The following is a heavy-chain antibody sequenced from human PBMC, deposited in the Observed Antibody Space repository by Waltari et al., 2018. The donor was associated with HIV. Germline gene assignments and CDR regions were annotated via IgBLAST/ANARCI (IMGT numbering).Heavy chain of an antibody. CDR2: ISDHTGKT. CDR3: ARGGGSCSNGVCYLMYTAMAPFDY. V-gene: IGHV1-18*01. CDR1: GYTFTAYG. J-gene: IGHJ4*02. D-gene: IGHD2-8*01. Sequence: QVQLVQSGAEVKRSGASVKVSCKTSGYTFTAYGISWVRQAPGQGLEWMGWISDHTGKTDSAQKFQGKVTMTTDTSTNTAYLELRSLRSDDTAVYYCARGGGSCSNGVCYLMYTAMAPFDYWGQGTLVTVSS.